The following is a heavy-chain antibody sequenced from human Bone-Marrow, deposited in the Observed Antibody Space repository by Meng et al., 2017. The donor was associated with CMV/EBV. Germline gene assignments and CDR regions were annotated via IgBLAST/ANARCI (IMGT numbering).Heavy chain of an antibody. CDR2: IIPILGIA. CDR3: ARGGAAPKTYYYYGKDV. D-gene: IGHD3-16*01. Sequence: SVQVSCKASGGTFSSYAISWVRQAPGQGLEWMGGIIPILGIANYAQKFQGRVTITTDESTSTAYMELSSLRSEDTAVYYCARGGAAPKTYYYYGKDVWGQGTTVTVSS. CDR1: GGTFSSYA. V-gene: IGHV1-69*10. J-gene: IGHJ6*02.